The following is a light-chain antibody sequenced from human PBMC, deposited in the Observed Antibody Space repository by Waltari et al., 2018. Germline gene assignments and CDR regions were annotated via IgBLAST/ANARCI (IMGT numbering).Light chain of an antibody. J-gene: IGKJ1*01. Sequence: DIVMTQSLLSLPVTPGEPASISCRSSQSLLHSNGYNYLDWYLQKPGQSPQLLIYLGSNRASGVPDRFSGRGSGTDFTLKISRVEAEDVGVYYCMQSLQALWTFGQGTKVEIK. V-gene: IGKV2-28*01. CDR2: LGS. CDR3: MQSLQALWT. CDR1: QSLLHSNGYNY.